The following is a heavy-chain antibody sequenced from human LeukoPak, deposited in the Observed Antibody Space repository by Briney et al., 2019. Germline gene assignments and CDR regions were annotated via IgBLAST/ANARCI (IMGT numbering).Heavy chain of an antibody. CDR3: ARAGVVVAATPTGWFDP. D-gene: IGHD2-15*01. J-gene: IGHJ5*02. CDR1: GGYFSGYY. V-gene: IGHV4-34*01. CDR2: INHSGST. Sequence: SETLSLTCAVYGGYFSGYYWSWIRQPPGKGLEWIGEINHSGSTNYNPSLKSRVTISVDTSKNQFSLKLSSVTAADTAVYYCARAGVVVAATPTGWFDPWGQGTLVTVSS.